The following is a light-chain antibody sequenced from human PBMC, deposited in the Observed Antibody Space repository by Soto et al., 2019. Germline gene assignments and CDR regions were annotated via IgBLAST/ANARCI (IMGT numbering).Light chain of an antibody. CDR1: SSDVGSYNY. CDR2: EVS. CDR3: SSYTSSSTL. Sequence: QSVLTQPASVSGSPGQSITISCTGTSSDVGSYNYVSWYQQHPGKAPKLMIYEVSDRPSGISSCFSGSKSGNTASLTISGLQTEDEADYYCSSYTSSSTLFGTGTKLTVL. V-gene: IGLV2-14*01. J-gene: IGLJ1*01.